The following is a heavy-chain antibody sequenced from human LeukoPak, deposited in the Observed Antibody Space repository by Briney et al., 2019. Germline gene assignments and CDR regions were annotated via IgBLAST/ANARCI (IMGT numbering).Heavy chain of an antibody. J-gene: IGHJ4*02. CDR2: IYPGDSDT. Sequence: GESLQISCQGSGYSFTSYWIGWVRQMPGKGLEWMGIIYPGDSDTRYSPSFQGQVTISADKSISTAYLQWSSLKASDTAMYYCARRGTGPWDYGGNEFDYWGQGTLVTVSS. V-gene: IGHV5-51*01. CDR3: ARRGTGPWDYGGNEFDY. D-gene: IGHD4-23*01. CDR1: GYSFTSYW.